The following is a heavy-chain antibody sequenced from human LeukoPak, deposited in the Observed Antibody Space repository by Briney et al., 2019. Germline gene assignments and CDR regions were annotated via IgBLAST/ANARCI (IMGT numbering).Heavy chain of an antibody. CDR2: ISGSGDNT. CDR1: GFSFSSYA. Sequence: PGGSLKLSCAASGFSFSSYAMSWVRQAPGKGLEWVSSISGSGDNTYYAESVKGRFTISRDNSKNTLFLQMNSLRAEDTAVFYCEKRSGYTTGWFFDFWGQGTLVTVSS. J-gene: IGHJ4*02. V-gene: IGHV3-23*01. CDR3: EKRSGYTTGWFFDF. D-gene: IGHD6-19*01.